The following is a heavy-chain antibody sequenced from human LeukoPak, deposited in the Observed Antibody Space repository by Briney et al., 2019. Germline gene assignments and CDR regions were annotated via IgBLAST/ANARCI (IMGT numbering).Heavy chain of an antibody. CDR2: ISAYNGNT. CDR1: GYTFTSYG. CDR3: ARERTESSGYYYGAFDI. J-gene: IGHJ3*02. Sequence: ASVKVSCKASGYTFTSYGISWVRQAPGQGLEWMGWISAYNGNTNYAQKLQGRVTMTTDTSTSTAYMELRSLRSDDTAVYYCARERTESSGYYYGAFDIWGKGKMVTASS. D-gene: IGHD3-22*01. V-gene: IGHV1-18*01.